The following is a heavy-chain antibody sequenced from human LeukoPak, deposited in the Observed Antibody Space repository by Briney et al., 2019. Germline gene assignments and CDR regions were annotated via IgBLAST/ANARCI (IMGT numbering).Heavy chain of an antibody. CDR3: ASPGEGGRPWDFDY. CDR2: IKQDGSEK. D-gene: IGHD2-21*01. V-gene: IGHV3-7*01. CDR1: GFTFSSYW. Sequence: GGSLRLSCAASGFTFSSYWMSWVRQAPGKGLEWVANIKQDGSEKYYVDSVKGRFTISRDNAENSLYLQMNSLRAEDTAVYYCASPGEGGRPWDFDYWGQGTLVTVSS. J-gene: IGHJ4*02.